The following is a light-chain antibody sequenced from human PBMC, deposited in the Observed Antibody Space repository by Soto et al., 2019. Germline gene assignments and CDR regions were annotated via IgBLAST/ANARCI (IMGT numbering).Light chain of an antibody. J-gene: IGKJ4*01. CDR2: DAF. CDR3: QQRSSWPLT. Sequence: EIVLTQSPATLSLSPGERATLSCRASQSVGSYFAWYQQKPGQAPRLLIYDAFSRATGIPARFSGSGSGTDVTLTISSLEPEDFPVYFCQQRSSWPLTFGGGTMVEIK. CDR1: QSVGSY. V-gene: IGKV3-11*01.